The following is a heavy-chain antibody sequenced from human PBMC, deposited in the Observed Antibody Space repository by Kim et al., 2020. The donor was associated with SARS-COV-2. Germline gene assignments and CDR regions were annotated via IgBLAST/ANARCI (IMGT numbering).Heavy chain of an antibody. J-gene: IGHJ4*02. V-gene: IGHV4-39*01. D-gene: IGHD3-22*01. Sequence: LQRRVTISGDTSKNQFSLKLSSVTAADTAVYYCARLNYYDSSGYYEFDYWGQGTLVTVSS. CDR3: ARLNYYDSSGYYEFDY.